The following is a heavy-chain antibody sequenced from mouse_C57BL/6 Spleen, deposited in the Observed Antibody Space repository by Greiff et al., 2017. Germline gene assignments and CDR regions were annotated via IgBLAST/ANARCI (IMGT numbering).Heavy chain of an antibody. CDR1: GFTFSNYW. CDR3: STAQSFAY. J-gene: IGHJ3*01. V-gene: IGHV6-3*01. Sequence: EVQLVESGGGLVQPGGSMKLSCVASGFTFSNYWMNWVRQSPEKGLEWVAQIRLKSDNYATHYAESVKGRFTISRDDSKSSVYLQMNNLRAEDTGIYYCSTAQSFAYWGQGTLVTVSA. D-gene: IGHD3-2*02. CDR2: IRLKSDNYAT.